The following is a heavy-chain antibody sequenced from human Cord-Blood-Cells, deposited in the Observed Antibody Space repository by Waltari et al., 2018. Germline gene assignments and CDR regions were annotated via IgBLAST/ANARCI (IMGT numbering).Heavy chain of an antibody. D-gene: IGHD6-19*01. J-gene: IGHJ4*02. Sequence: QVQLVQSGAEVQQPGSSLKVSCPASGGTFSSYAISWVRQATAQGLAWMGGIIPIFGTANYAQKFQGRVTITADESTSTAYMGLSSLRSEDTAVYYCARDRASSGWDYWGQGTLVTVSS. CDR3: ARDRASSGWDY. CDR2: IIPIFGTA. V-gene: IGHV1-69*01. CDR1: GGTFSSYA.